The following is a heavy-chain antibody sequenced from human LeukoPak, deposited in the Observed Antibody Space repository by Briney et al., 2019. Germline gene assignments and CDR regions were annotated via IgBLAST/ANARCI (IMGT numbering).Heavy chain of an antibody. CDR3: TRLGRDGYEDV. CDR1: GFTFSGSA. V-gene: IGHV3-73*01. D-gene: IGHD5-24*01. CDR2: IRSRANSYAT. J-gene: IGHJ6*04. Sequence: GGSLRLSCAASGFTFSGSAMYWVRQASGKGLEWVGHIRSRANSYATLYGASVKGRFTISRDDSKNTAYLQMNSLKTEDTAVYYCTRLGRDGYEDVWGKGTTVTVSS.